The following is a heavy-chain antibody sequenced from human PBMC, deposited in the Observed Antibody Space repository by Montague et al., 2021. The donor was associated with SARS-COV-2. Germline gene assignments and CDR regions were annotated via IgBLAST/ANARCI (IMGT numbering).Heavy chain of an antibody. D-gene: IGHD2-8*01. CDR2: IYYSGST. V-gene: IGHV4-59*01. CDR1: GGFISGYY. CDR3: ARLLRSCTNGVCRTYYYYAMDV. J-gene: IGHJ6*02. Sequence: SETLSLTCTVSGGFISGYYWSWIRQPPGKGLEWIGYIYYSGSTKYNPFLESRVTVSVDRSKNQVSLKLSSVTAADTAVYYCARLLRSCTNGVCRTYYYYAMDVWGQGTTVTVSS.